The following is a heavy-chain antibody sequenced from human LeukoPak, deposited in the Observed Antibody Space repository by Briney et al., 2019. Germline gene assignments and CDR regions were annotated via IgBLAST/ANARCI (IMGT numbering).Heavy chain of an antibody. D-gene: IGHD3-10*01. Sequence: PSETLSLTCTVSGGSISSYYWSWMRQPAGKGLEWIGRIYTSGSTNYNPSLKSRVTMSVDTSKNQFSLKLSSVTAADTAVYYCARICSGSGSYYNGWFDPWGQGTLVTVSS. CDR3: ARICSGSGSYYNGWFDP. CDR1: GGSISSYY. CDR2: IYTSGST. J-gene: IGHJ5*02. V-gene: IGHV4-4*07.